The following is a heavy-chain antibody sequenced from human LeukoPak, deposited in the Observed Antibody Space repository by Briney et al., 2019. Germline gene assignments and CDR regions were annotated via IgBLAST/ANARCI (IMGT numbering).Heavy chain of an antibody. CDR1: GGSISNYY. Sequence: SETLSLTCTVSGGSISNYYWNWIRQPPGKGLEWIGSIYHSGSTYYNPSLKSRVAISVDTSKNQISLKLSSVTAADTSLYYCASHDTPGYYVGYWGQGTLVTVSS. CDR2: IYHSGST. V-gene: IGHV4-59*08. CDR3: ASHDTPGYYVGY. D-gene: IGHD3-9*01. J-gene: IGHJ4*02.